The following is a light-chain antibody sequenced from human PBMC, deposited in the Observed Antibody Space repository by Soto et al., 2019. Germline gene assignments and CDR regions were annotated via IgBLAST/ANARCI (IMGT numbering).Light chain of an antibody. J-gene: IGLJ3*02. CDR2: DVT. CDR1: SSDVGGYNY. CDR3: SSYTSSSTPLV. Sequence: QSALTQPASVSGSPGQSITISCTGTSSDVGGYNYVSWYQQHPGNAPKLMIYDVTNRPSGVSNRFSGSNSGNTASLTISGLKDEEEAAYSCSSYTSSSTPLVFGGGTKLTVL. V-gene: IGLV2-14*01.